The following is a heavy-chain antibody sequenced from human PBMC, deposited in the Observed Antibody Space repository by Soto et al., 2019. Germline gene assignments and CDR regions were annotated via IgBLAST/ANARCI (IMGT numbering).Heavy chain of an antibody. CDR2: IIPIFGTA. CDR3: ARAILMVAAAGNWFDP. Sequence: ASVKVSCKASGGTFSSYAISWVRQAPGQGLEWMGGIIPIFGTANYAQKFQGRVTITADKSTSTAYMELSSLRSEDTAVYYCARAILMVAAAGNWFDPWGQGTLVTVSS. D-gene: IGHD6-13*01. J-gene: IGHJ5*02. V-gene: IGHV1-69*06. CDR1: GGTFSSYA.